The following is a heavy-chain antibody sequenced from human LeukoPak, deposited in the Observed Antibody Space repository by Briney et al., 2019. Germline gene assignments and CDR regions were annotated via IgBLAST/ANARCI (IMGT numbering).Heavy chain of an antibody. V-gene: IGHV3-30*02. CDR2: IRYDGSNK. Sequence: PGGSLRLSSAPPGFTFSSYVMHWVRHAPGKGLGWVAFIRYDGSNKYYADSVKGRFTISRDNSKNTLYLQMNSLRAEDTAVYYCARDVDYLGSGIYYWGQGTLVSVSS. CDR3: ARDVDYLGSGIYY. D-gene: IGHD3-10*01. J-gene: IGHJ4*02. CDR1: GFTFSSYV.